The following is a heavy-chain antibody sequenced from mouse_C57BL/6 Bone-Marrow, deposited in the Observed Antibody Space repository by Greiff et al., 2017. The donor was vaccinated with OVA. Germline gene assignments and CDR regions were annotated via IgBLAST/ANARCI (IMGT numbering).Heavy chain of an antibody. CDR3: TGRSTTVVANYAMDY. Sequence: EVQGVESGGGLVQPGGSMKLSCVASGFTFSNYWMNCVRQSPEKGLEWVAQIRLKSDNYATHYAESVKGRFTISRDDSKSSVYLQMNNLRAEDTGIYYCTGRSTTVVANYAMDYWGQGTSVTVSS. CDR1: GFTFSNYW. J-gene: IGHJ4*01. V-gene: IGHV6-3*01. CDR2: IRLKSDNYAT. D-gene: IGHD1-1*01.